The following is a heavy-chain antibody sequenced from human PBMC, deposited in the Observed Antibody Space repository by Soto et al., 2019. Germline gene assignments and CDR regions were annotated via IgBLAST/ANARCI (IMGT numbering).Heavy chain of an antibody. D-gene: IGHD3-22*01. J-gene: IGHJ4*02. CDR2: IYYSGST. CDR3: ARGNYYDSSGYSYYFDY. CDR1: GGSISSGGYY. V-gene: IGHV4-31*03. Sequence: SETLSLTCTVSGGSISSGGYYWSWIRQHPGKGLEWIGYIYYSGSTYYNPSLKGRVTISVDTSKNQFSLKLSSVTAADTAVYYCARGNYYDSSGYSYYFDYWGQGTLVTVSS.